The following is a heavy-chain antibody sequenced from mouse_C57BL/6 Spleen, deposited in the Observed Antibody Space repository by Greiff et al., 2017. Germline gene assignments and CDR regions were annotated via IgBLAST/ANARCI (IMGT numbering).Heavy chain of an antibody. V-gene: IGHV5-4*03. CDR2: ISDGGSYT. J-gene: IGHJ1*03. CDR3: ARDSGSSYARYFDV. Sequence: EVKLMESGGGLVKPGGSLKLSCAASGFTFSSYAMSWVRQTPEKRLEWVATISDGGSYTYYPDNVKGRFTISRDNAKNNLYLQMSHLKSEDTAMYYCARDSGSSYARYFDVWGTGTTVTVSS. CDR1: GFTFSSYA. D-gene: IGHD1-1*01.